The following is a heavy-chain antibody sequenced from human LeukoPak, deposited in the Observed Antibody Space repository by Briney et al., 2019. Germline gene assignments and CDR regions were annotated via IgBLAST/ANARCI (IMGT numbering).Heavy chain of an antibody. V-gene: IGHV3-48*01. CDR1: GFTFSTYN. Sequence: PPGGSLRLSCAASGFTFSTYNMNWVRQAPGKGLECVSYITSSGTTIYYADSVKGRFTISRDNSKSTLYLQMNTLRAEDTAVYYCARGSAGYYDTSGYYYVFCGQGTLVTVSS. D-gene: IGHD3-22*01. CDR2: ITSSGTTI. CDR3: ARGSAGYYDTSGYYYVF. J-gene: IGHJ4*02.